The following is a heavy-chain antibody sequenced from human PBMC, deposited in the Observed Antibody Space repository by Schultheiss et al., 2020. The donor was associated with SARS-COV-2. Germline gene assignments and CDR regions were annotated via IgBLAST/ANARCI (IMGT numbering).Heavy chain of an antibody. D-gene: IGHD4-17*01. V-gene: IGHV5-51*01. CDR2: ISPRDSDT. J-gene: IGHJ2*01. CDR3: ARPGGDYGPSWFDL. Sequence: ESLKISCKASGYSFTNYWIGWVRQKPGEGLEWMGIISPRDSDTRHNPSFQGQVTMSVDKSISTAYLQWDSLTASDTAMYYCARPGGDYGPSWFDLWGRGTLVTVSS. CDR1: GYSFTNYW.